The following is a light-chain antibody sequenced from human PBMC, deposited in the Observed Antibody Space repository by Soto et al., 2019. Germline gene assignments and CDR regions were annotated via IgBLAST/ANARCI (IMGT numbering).Light chain of an antibody. J-gene: IGLJ1*01. CDR3: YSYTSSSTYV. V-gene: IGLV2-14*01. CDR2: DVS. Sequence: QSVLTQPASVSGSPGQSITISCTGTSSDVGAYNYVSWYQQHPAKVPKLMIYDVSNRPSGVSDRFSGSKSDNTASLTISGLQAEDEADYYCYSYTSSSTYVFGTGTKLTVL. CDR1: SSDVGAYNY.